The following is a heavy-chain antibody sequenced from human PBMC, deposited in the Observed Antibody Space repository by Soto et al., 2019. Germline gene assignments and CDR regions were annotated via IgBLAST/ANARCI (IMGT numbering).Heavy chain of an antibody. Sequence: EVQLLESGGGLVQPGGSLRLSCAASGFTFSSYAMSWVRQAPGKGLEWVSAISGSGGSTYYADSVKGRFTISRDNSKNTLYLQMNSLRAEDTAVYYCAKDIGTHSLLLGIYYYYGMDVWGQGTTVTVSS. CDR3: AKDIGTHSLLLGIYYYYGMDV. D-gene: IGHD2-15*01. J-gene: IGHJ6*02. CDR2: ISGSGGST. CDR1: GFTFSSYA. V-gene: IGHV3-23*01.